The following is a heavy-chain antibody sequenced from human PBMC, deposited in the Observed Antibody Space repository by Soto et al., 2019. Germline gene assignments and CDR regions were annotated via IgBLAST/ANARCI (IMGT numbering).Heavy chain of an antibody. CDR2: INHSGST. J-gene: IGHJ3*02. Sequence: SETLSLTCAVYGGSFSGYYWSWIRQPPGKGLEWIGEINHSGSTNYNPSLQSRGTISVDTSKNQFSLKLSSVTAADTAVYYCARGLRLLTGYSSGWGNDAFDIWCQGTMVTVSS. V-gene: IGHV4-34*01. CDR1: GGSFSGYY. CDR3: ARGLRLLTGYSSGWGNDAFDI. D-gene: IGHD7-27*01.